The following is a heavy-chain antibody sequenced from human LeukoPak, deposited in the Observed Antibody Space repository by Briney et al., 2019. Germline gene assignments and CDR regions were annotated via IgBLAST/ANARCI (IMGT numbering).Heavy chain of an antibody. V-gene: IGHV4-39*01. CDR1: GGSISSSHYY. D-gene: IGHD5-12*01. Sequence: PSETLSLTCTVSGGSISSSHYYWGWIRQPPGKGLEWFGSINYSGSTYYNPSLKSRVTISVDTSNNQFSLKLSALTAADTAVYYCARQSGYAVNNAFDIWGQGTMVTVSS. CDR3: ARQSGYAVNNAFDI. J-gene: IGHJ3*02. CDR2: INYSGST.